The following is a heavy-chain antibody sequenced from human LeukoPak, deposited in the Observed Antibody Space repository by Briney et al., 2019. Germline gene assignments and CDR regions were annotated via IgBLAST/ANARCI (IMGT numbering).Heavy chain of an antibody. V-gene: IGHV3-64*01. CDR2: ISSNGGST. J-gene: IGHJ4*02. Sequence: GSLGLSLAASGFPFSSYAMHWVRPAPGKGLGYVSAISSNGGSTYYANSVKGRFTISRDNSKNTLYLQMGSLRAEDMAVYYCARGQYDILTGFDYWGQGTLVTVSS. D-gene: IGHD3-9*01. CDR3: ARGQYDILTGFDY. CDR1: GFPFSSYA.